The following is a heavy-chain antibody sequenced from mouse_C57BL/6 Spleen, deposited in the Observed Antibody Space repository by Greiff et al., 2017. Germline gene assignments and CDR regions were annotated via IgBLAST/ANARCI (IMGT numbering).Heavy chain of an antibody. CDR2: IDPANGDT. CDR1: GFNINDDY. CDR3: TTSAQATDYAMDY. V-gene: IGHV14-4*01. J-gene: IGHJ4*01. D-gene: IGHD3-2*02. Sequence: EVQLQQSGAELVRPGASVKLSCTASGFNINDDYMHWVKPRPEQGLEWIGWIDPANGDTEYASKFQGKATITADTSSNTAYLQLSSRTSEDTAFYYCTTSAQATDYAMDYWGQGTSVTVSS.